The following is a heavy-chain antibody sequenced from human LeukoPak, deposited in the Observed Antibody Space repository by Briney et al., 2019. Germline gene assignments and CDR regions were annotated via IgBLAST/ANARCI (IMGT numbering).Heavy chain of an antibody. CDR2: IHTSGST. J-gene: IGHJ4*02. D-gene: IGHD6-19*01. V-gene: IGHV4-4*07. CDR1: GGSISNYH. Sequence: PLGTLSLTCTVSGGSISNYHSSWVRQPAGKGLGRIGQIHTSGSTNNNPPLKSRVTMSIDTTEEQVYLTIRSVTAADTAFYYCARRDNSSGWSFDYWGQGTLVTVSS. CDR3: ARRDNSSGWSFDY.